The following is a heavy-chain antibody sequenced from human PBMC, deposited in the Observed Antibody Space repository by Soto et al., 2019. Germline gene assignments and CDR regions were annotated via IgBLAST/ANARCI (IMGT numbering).Heavy chain of an antibody. CDR3: AKDLDPITATTFDF. D-gene: IGHD1-7*01. J-gene: IGHJ4*02. V-gene: IGHV3-23*01. CDR2: VSGRGDTT. CDR1: KFPFTDFA. Sequence: EVHLLESGGGLVQPGGSLRLSCVASKFPFTDFAMNWVRQAPGKGLEWVSAVSGRGDTTYYADSVNGRFTISRDNSQNIVFLQMHSLRAEDTGVYYCAKDLDPITATTFDFRGQGTLVTVSS.